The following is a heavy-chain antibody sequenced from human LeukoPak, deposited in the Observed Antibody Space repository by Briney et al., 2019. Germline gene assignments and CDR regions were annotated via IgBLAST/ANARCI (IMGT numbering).Heavy chain of an antibody. J-gene: IGHJ4*02. Sequence: SETLSLTCTVSGGSISSYYWSWIRQPPGKGLEWIGYIYYSGSTNYNPSLKSRVTMSVDSSKNQFSLKLTSVTAADTAVYYCARETTLTGYSSGLGFNYWGQGTLVTVSS. V-gene: IGHV4-59*01. CDR3: ARETTLTGYSSGLGFNY. D-gene: IGHD6-19*01. CDR2: IYYSGST. CDR1: GGSISSYY.